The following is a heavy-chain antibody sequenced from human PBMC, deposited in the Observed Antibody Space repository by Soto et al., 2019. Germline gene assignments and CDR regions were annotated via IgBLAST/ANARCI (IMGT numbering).Heavy chain of an antibody. D-gene: IGHD3-22*01. Sequence: ASVKVSCKASGYTFTSYGISWVRQAPGQGLEWMGWISAYNGNTNYAQKLQGRVTMTTDTSTSTAYMELRSLRSDDTAVYYCARNWVDYYASRGYYYRFDPWGQGTLVTVSS. CDR2: ISAYNGNT. J-gene: IGHJ5*02. V-gene: IGHV1-18*04. CDR3: ARNWVDYYASRGYYYRFDP. CDR1: GYTFTSYG.